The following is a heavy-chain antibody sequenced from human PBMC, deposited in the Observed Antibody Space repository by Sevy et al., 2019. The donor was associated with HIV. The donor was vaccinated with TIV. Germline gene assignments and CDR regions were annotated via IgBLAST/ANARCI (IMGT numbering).Heavy chain of an antibody. CDR3: AKDGRGIVVVVAATLDY. CDR2: ISYDGSNK. D-gene: IGHD2-15*01. CDR1: GFTFSSYG. J-gene: IGHJ4*02. Sequence: GGSLRLSCAASGFTFSSYGMHWVRQAPGKGLEWVAVISYDGSNKYYADSVKGRFTISRDNSKNTLYLQMNSLRAEDTAVYYCAKDGRGIVVVVAATLDYWGQGTLVTVSS. V-gene: IGHV3-30*18.